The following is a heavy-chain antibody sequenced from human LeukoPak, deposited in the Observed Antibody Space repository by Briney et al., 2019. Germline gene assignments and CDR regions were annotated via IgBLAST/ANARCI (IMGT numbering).Heavy chain of an antibody. Sequence: GASVKVSCKASGYTFTSYGISWVRQAPGQGLEWMGWISAYNGNTNYAQKLQGRVTMTTDTSTSTAYMELRSLRSDDTAVYYCARGDTIWSGYYRHDYWGQGTLVTVSS. D-gene: IGHD3-3*01. V-gene: IGHV1-18*01. J-gene: IGHJ4*02. CDR1: GYTFTSYG. CDR2: ISAYNGNT. CDR3: ARGDTIWSGYYRHDY.